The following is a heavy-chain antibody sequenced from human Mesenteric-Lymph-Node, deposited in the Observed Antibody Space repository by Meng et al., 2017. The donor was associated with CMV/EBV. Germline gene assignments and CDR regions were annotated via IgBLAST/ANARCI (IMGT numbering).Heavy chain of an antibody. CDR1: GYSFIISW. CDR3: ARRSSGHEVDF. CDR2: IYPGDSDT. Sequence: ISCKASGYSFIISWIGWVRQMPGKGLEWMGIIYPGDSDTRYSPSFQGQVTISADKSISTAYLQWSSLKASDTAMYYCARRSSGHEVDFWGQGTLVTVSS. V-gene: IGHV5-51*01. J-gene: IGHJ4*02. D-gene: IGHD6-19*01.